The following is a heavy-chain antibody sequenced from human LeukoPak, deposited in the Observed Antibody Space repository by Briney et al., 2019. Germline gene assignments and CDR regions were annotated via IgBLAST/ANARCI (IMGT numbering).Heavy chain of an antibody. D-gene: IGHD6-19*01. Sequence: QPGGSLRLSCAASGFIFSSHWMHWVRQAPGKGLVWVSRISSDGWSTSYADSVKGRFTISRDSAKNTLYLQMNSLRVEDTAVYYCVSGVVAGTNYWGQGTLVSVSS. V-gene: IGHV3-74*01. CDR2: ISSDGWST. CDR1: GFIFSSHW. CDR3: VSGVVAGTNY. J-gene: IGHJ4*02.